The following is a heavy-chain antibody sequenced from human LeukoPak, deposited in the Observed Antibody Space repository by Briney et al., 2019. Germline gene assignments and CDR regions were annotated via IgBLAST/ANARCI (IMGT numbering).Heavy chain of an antibody. CDR3: ARQGDRSCYSDY. CDR2: ISSSGSTI. V-gene: IGHV3-11*04. CDR1: GITFSNSW. D-gene: IGHD1-14*01. Sequence: GGSLRLSCVASGITFSNSWMGWVRQAPGKGLEWVSYISSSGSTIYYADSVKGRFTISRDNAKNSLYLQMNSLRAEDTAVYYCARQGDRSCYSDYWGQGTLVTVSS. J-gene: IGHJ4*02.